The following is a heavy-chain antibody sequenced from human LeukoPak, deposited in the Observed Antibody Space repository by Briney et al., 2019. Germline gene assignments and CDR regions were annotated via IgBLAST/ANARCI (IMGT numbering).Heavy chain of an antibody. D-gene: IGHD3-22*01. J-gene: IGHJ6*02. CDR1: GYTFTSYG. V-gene: IGHV1-69*13. CDR3: ARSTYYYDSSGYSGPFYYYYGMDV. Sequence: ASVKVSCKASGYTFTSYGISWVRQAPGQGLEWMGGIIPIFGTANYAQKFQGRVTITADESTSTAYMELSSLRSEDTAVYYCARSTYYYDSSGYSGPFYYYYGMDVWGQGTTVTVSS. CDR2: IIPIFGTA.